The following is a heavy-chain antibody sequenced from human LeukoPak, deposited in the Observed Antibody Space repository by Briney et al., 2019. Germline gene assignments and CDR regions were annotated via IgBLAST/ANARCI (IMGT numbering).Heavy chain of an antibody. CDR1: GGSFSGYY. V-gene: IGHV4-34*01. D-gene: IGHD6-13*01. CDR3: ARGGGRIAAATDY. J-gene: IGHJ4*02. CDR2: INHSGST. Sequence: SETLSLTCAVYGGSFSGYYWGWIRQPPGKGLEWIGEINHSGSTNYNPSLKSRVTISVDTSKNQFSLKLSSVTAADTAVYYCARGGGRIAAATDYWGQGTLVTVSS.